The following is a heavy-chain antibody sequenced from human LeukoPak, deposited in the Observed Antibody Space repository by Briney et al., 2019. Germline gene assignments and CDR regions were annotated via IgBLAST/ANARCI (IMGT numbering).Heavy chain of an antibody. Sequence: GGSLRLSCAASGFSFSTYEMNWVRQAPGKGLEWISYISASGTLTHYADSVEGRFTISRDNAKNSLYLQMKSLRAEDTAVYYCARVSENRDDFWSGYSYYSYMDVWGKGTTVTVSS. CDR1: GFSFSTYE. J-gene: IGHJ6*03. CDR3: ARVSENRDDFWSGYSYYSYMDV. D-gene: IGHD3-3*01. CDR2: ISASGTLT. V-gene: IGHV3-48*03.